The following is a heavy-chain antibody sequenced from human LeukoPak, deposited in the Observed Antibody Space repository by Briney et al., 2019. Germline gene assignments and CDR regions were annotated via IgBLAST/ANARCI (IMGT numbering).Heavy chain of an antibody. V-gene: IGHV1-69*06. CDR2: IIPIFGTA. J-gene: IGHJ6*03. Sequence: SVKVSCKASGYTFTSYDINWVRQATGQGLEWMGGIIPIFGTANYAQKFQGRVTITAVKSTSTAYMELSSLRSEDTAVYYCARGYYYYYMDVWGKGTTVTVSS. CDR3: ARGYYYYYMDV. CDR1: GYTFTSYD.